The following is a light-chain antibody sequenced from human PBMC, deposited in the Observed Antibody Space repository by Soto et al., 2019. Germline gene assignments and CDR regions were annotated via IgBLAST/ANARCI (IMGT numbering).Light chain of an antibody. CDR2: GAS. CDR3: QQHNDWPPWT. CDR1: QSVSSN. J-gene: IGKJ1*01. V-gene: IGKV3-15*01. Sequence: EIVMTQSLATLSVSPGERATLSCRASQSVSSNVAWYQQKPGQAPRLLIYGASTRATGIPDRFSGSGSGTEFTLTISSLQSEDSAVYYCQQHNDWPPWTFGQGTKVEIK.